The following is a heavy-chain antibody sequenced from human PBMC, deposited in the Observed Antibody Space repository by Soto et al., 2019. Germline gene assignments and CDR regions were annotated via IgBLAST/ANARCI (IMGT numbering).Heavy chain of an antibody. Sequence: EVQLVESGGGLVQPGGSLRLSCAASGFSFSNYWMNWVRQAPGKGPEWVANIKYDGSTTDYVDSVKGRFTISRDNAKNSLHLQMTSLRAEDTGVYHSRWGIYWGQGTLVSVSS. D-gene: IGHD3-16*01. CDR3: RWGIY. V-gene: IGHV3-7*01. CDR1: GFSFSNYW. J-gene: IGHJ4*02. CDR2: IKYDGSTT.